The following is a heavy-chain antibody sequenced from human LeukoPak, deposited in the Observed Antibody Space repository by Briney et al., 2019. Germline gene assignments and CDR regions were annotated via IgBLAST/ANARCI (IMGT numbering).Heavy chain of an antibody. CDR1: GYSFTSYW. V-gene: IGHV5-51*01. D-gene: IGHD3-10*01. J-gene: IGHJ3*02. Sequence: HGESLKISCKGSGYSFTSYWIGWVRQMPGKGLEWMGIIYPGDSDTRYSPSFQGQVTISADKSISTAYLQWSSLKASDTAMYYCARPAYGSGSYYGAFDIWGQGTMVTVSS. CDR3: ARPAYGSGSYYGAFDI. CDR2: IYPGDSDT.